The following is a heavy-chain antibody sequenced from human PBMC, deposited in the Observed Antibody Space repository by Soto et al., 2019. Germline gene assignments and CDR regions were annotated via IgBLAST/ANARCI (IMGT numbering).Heavy chain of an antibody. Sequence: GVWGFTITIHTMNWIRQAPGKGLEWVSSISSSSSYIYYADSVKVRFTISRDNAKNLVYLQMNSLRDEDTAVYYCARLGRGSLDYWRRGTLVTVSS. J-gene: IGHJ4*02. CDR3: ARLGRGSLDY. D-gene: IGHD6-25*01. CDR1: GFTITIHT. CDR2: ISSSSSYI. V-gene: IGHV3-21*01.